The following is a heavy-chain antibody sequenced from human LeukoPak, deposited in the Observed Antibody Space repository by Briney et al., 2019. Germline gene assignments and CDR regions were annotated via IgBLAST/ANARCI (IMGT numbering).Heavy chain of an antibody. D-gene: IGHD6-19*01. J-gene: IGHJ4*02. CDR3: AKTEGSGIAVAGYYFDY. Sequence: HPRGSLRLSCAASGFTFSSYAMSWVRQAPGKGLEWVSAISGSGGSTYYADSVKGRFTISRDNSKNTLYLQMNSLRAEDTAVYHCAKTEGSGIAVAGYYFDYWGQGALVTVSS. CDR1: GFTFSSYA. CDR2: ISGSGGST. V-gene: IGHV3-23*01.